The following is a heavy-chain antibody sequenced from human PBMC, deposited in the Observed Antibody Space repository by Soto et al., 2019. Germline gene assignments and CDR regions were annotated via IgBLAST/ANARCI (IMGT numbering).Heavy chain of an antibody. CDR1: GYSFTNYW. J-gene: IGHJ4*02. CDR2: IYPDDSDT. CDR3: ARLGGSYISF. D-gene: IGHD1-26*01. V-gene: IGHV5-51*01. Sequence: PGESLKISCKGSGYSFTNYWIGWVRQMPGKGLEWMGIIYPDDSDTRYSPSFQGQVTISADKXINTAYLQWGSLRASDTAIYYCARLGGSYISFWGPGTMVTVSS.